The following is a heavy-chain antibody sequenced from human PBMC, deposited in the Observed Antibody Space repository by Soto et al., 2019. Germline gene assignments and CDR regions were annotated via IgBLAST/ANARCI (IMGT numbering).Heavy chain of an antibody. D-gene: IGHD2-2*01. J-gene: IGHJ5*02. CDR3: ARVVPGAEAWFGP. CDR2: ISLYSDGT. V-gene: IGHV1-18*01. CDR1: GYTFSNYC. Sequence: ASVKVSCKTSGYTFSNYCITWVRQAPGQPLEWLGWISLYSDGTNYAQKFQGRVSMTTDTSTTTAYMELRSLRSDDTAVYYCARVVPGAEAWFGPWGQGTLVTVSS.